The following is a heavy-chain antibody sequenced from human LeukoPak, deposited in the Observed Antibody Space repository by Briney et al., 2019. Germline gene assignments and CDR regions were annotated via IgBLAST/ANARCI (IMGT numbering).Heavy chain of an antibody. CDR3: ARGWELQIDY. V-gene: IGHV3-64*01. CDR1: GFTFSSYA. D-gene: IGHD2-15*01. Sequence: GGSLRLSCAASGFTFSSYAMHWVRQAPGKGLEYVSAISSNGGSTYYANSVKGRFTISRDNSKNTLYLQMGSLRAEDMAVYYCARGWELQIDYWGQGTMVTVSS. J-gene: IGHJ3*01. CDR2: ISSNGGST.